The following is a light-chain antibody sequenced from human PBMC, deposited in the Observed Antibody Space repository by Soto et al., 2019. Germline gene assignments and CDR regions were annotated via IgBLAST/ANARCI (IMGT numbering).Light chain of an antibody. CDR2: GAS. V-gene: IGKV3-20*01. CDR1: QTISNNY. J-gene: IGKJ2*01. CDR3: QQYGGLPPT. Sequence: EIVLTQSPGTLSLTPGERATLSCRASQTISNNYLAWHQQQPGQPPRLFIYGASRRATGIPDRFSGSGSGTDFTLTISSLEPEDFALYYCQQYGGLPPTFGQGTKLEIK.